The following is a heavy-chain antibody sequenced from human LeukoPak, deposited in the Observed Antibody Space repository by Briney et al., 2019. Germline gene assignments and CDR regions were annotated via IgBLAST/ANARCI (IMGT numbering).Heavy chain of an antibody. J-gene: IGHJ4*02. D-gene: IGHD1-26*01. V-gene: IGHV3-21*01. Sequence: GGSLKLSCAASGFTFSSYSMNWVRQAPGKGLEWVSSISSSSSYIYYADSVKGRFTISRDNAKNSLYLQMNSLRAEDTAVYYCARDHEGGADYWGQGTLVTVSS. CDR3: ARDHEGGADY. CDR1: GFTFSSYS. CDR2: ISSSSSYI.